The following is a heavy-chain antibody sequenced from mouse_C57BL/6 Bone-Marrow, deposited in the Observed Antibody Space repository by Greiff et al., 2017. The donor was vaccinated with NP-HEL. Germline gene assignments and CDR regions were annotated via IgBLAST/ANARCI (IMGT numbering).Heavy chain of an antibody. D-gene: IGHD3-2*02. CDR1: GYTFTSYW. V-gene: IGHV1-50*01. Sequence: QVQLKQPGAELVKPGASVKLSCKASGYTFTSYWMQWVKQRPGQGLEWIGEIDPSDSYTNYNQKFKGKATLTVDTSSSTAYMQLSSLTSEDSAVYYCAREGSGWGQGTLVTVSA. CDR2: IDPSDSYT. CDR3: AREGSG. J-gene: IGHJ3*01.